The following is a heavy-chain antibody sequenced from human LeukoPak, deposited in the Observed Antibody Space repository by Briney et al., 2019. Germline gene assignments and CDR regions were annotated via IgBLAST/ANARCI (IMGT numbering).Heavy chain of an antibody. Sequence: PSETLSLTCTVSGGSISSSSYYWGWIRQPPGKGLEWIGEINHSGSTNYNPSLKSRVTISVDTSKNQFSLKLSSVTAADTAVYYCARGRHSSSWYGGSYFDYWGQGTLVTVSS. J-gene: IGHJ4*02. CDR1: GGSISSSSYY. D-gene: IGHD6-13*01. CDR3: ARGRHSSSWYGGSYFDY. CDR2: INHSGST. V-gene: IGHV4-39*07.